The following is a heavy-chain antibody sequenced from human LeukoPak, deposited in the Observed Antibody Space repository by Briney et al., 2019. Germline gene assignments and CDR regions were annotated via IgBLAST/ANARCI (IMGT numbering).Heavy chain of an antibody. CDR1: GFTVSSNY. CDR2: ISSSSSYI. Sequence: PGGSLRLSCAASGFTVSSNYMSWVRQAPGKGLEWVSSISSSSSYIYYADSVKGRFTISRDNAKNSLYLQMNSLRAEDTAVYYCARGGIAAAGTPHYWGQGTLVTVSS. CDR3: ARGGIAAAGTPHY. J-gene: IGHJ4*02. V-gene: IGHV3-21*01. D-gene: IGHD6-13*01.